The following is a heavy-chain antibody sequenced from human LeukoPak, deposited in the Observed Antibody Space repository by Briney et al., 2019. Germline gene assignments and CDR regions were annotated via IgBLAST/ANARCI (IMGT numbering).Heavy chain of an antibody. V-gene: IGHV1-8*03. CDR2: MNPNSGNT. J-gene: IGHJ4*02. CDR3: ARRYHYDFWSGYDF. Sequence: ASVKVSCKASGYTFTSYDINWVRQATGQGLEWMGWMNPNSGNTGYAQKFQGRVTITRNTSISTAYMELSSLRSKDTAVYYCARRYHYDFWSGYDFWGQGTLVTVSS. CDR1: GYTFTSYD. D-gene: IGHD3-3*01.